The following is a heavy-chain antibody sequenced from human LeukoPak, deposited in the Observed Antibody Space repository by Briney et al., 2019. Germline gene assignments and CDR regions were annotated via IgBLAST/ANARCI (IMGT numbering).Heavy chain of an antibody. CDR3: ARVTMVRGEQEYYYYMDV. J-gene: IGHJ6*03. CDR1: GYTFTSYG. Sequence: GASVKVSCKASGYTFTSYGISWVRQAPGQGLEWMGWINTNTGNPTYAQGFTGRFVFSLDTSVSTAYLQISSLKAEDTAVYYCARVTMVRGEQEYYYYMDVWGKGTTVTVSS. V-gene: IGHV7-4-1*02. D-gene: IGHD3-10*01. CDR2: INTNTGNP.